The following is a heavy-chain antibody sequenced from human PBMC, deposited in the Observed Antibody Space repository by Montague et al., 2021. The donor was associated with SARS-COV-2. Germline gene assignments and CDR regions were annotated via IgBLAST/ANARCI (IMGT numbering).Heavy chain of an antibody. CDR1: GGSVSDYY. CDR3: ARGSRSTMIVVVITDIWFDP. CDR2: INHSGST. V-gene: IGHV4-34*01. J-gene: IGHJ5*02. D-gene: IGHD3-22*01. Sequence: SETLSLTCAVYGGSVSDYYWSWIRQPPGKGLEWIGEINHSGSTNYNPSLKSRVTTSVDTSKNQFSLKLTSVTAADTAVYYCARGSRSTMIVVVITDIWFDPWGQGTLVTVSS.